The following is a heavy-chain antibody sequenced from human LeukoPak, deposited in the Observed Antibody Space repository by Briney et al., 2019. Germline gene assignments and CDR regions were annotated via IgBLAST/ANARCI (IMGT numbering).Heavy chain of an antibody. J-gene: IGHJ6*02. CDR1: GYTFTNYL. CDR3: ARVSGYCSGGTCYGLPSHGLDV. CDR2: INPSGGST. Sequence: ASLKFSCKASGYTFTNYLMQWVRLAPGQGLVWVGIINPSGGSTNYAQKFQGRVTMTSDTSKSTVYMELRSQRSEDTAVYYCARVSGYCSGGTCYGLPSHGLDVWGQGTPVTVSS. D-gene: IGHD2-15*01. V-gene: IGHV1-46*01.